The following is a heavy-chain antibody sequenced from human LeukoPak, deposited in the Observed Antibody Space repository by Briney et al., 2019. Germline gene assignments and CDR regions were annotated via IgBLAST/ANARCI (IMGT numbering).Heavy chain of an antibody. Sequence: GGSLRLSCAASRFTFSNYVMGWVRQAPGKGLEWVSTISDSGGRSYYADSVKGRFTISRDNSKNTLYLQMNSLRAEDTAVYYCAKLSDYWGQGTLVTVSS. CDR1: RFTFSNYV. CDR2: ISDSGGRS. CDR3: AKLSDY. V-gene: IGHV3-23*01. J-gene: IGHJ4*02.